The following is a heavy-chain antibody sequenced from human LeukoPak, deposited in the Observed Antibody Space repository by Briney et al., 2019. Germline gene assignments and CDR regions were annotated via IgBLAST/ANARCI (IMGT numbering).Heavy chain of an antibody. V-gene: IGHV1-18*01. J-gene: IGHJ3*02. CDR1: GYTFTSYG. CDR2: ISAYNGNT. CDR3: ARGLRITMIVVVESDAFDI. Sequence: ASVKVSCKASGYTFTSYGISWVRQAPGQGLEWMGWISAYNGNTNYAQKLQGRVTMTTDTSTSTAYMELRSLRSDDTAVYYCARGLRITMIVVVESDAFDIWGQGTMVTVSS. D-gene: IGHD3-22*01.